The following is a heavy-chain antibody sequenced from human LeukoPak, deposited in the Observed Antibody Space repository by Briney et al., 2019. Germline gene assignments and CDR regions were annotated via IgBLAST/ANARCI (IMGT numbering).Heavy chain of an antibody. CDR3: VVVVDATGWFAP. Sequence: SETLSLTCSVYSGSISSYYWSWIRQPPGKGLEWIGYIYYSGSTNYNPSLKSRVTISVDTSKNQFSLKLSSVTAADTAVYYCVVVVDATGWFAPWGQRTLVTVSS. D-gene: IGHD2-15*01. CDR2: IYYSGST. V-gene: IGHV4-59*08. CDR1: SGSISSYY. J-gene: IGHJ5*02.